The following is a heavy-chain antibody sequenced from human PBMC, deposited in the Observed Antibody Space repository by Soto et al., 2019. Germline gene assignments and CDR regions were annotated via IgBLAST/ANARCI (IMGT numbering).Heavy chain of an antibody. D-gene: IGHD2-21*01. J-gene: IGHJ4*02. CDR1: GFTFSSYG. CDR3: AKASYFF. CDR2: ISYDGSNK. Sequence: GGSLRLSCAASGFTFSSYGMHWVRQAPGKGLEWVAVISYDGSNKYYADSVKGRFTISRDNSKNTLYLQMNSLRAEDTAVYYCAKASYFFWGPGTLVTVSS. V-gene: IGHV3-30*18.